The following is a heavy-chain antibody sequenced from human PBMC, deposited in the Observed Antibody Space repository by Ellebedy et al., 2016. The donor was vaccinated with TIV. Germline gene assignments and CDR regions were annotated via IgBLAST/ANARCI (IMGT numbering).Heavy chain of an antibody. Sequence: AASAKVSCKASGYTFTKYGLTWVRQAPGQGLEWMGWISTYNGNTNSVQKFQGRVTMTTDTSTSTAYMELRSLTSDDTAMYYCARVQPHYFDYWGQGTQVTVSS. D-gene: IGHD2-2*01. CDR3: ARVQPHYFDY. CDR1: GYTFTKYG. J-gene: IGHJ4*02. V-gene: IGHV1-18*01. CDR2: ISTYNGNT.